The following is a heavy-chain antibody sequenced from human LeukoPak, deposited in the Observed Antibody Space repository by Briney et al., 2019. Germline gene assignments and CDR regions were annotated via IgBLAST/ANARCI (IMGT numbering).Heavy chain of an antibody. J-gene: IGHJ3*01. D-gene: IGHD2-15*01. CDR3: ARAGYCGDGGCRGGSAFDV. CDR1: GYTFTNYD. CDR2: ITGYTGDT. Sequence: ASVKVSCKTSGYTFTNYDIYWVRQAPGQGLECMGWITGYTGDTKYAQILQGRFTVTTDTSTSTAYMELRSLTYDDTAVYYCARAGYCGDGGCRGGSAFDVWGQGTMVTVSS. V-gene: IGHV1-18*01.